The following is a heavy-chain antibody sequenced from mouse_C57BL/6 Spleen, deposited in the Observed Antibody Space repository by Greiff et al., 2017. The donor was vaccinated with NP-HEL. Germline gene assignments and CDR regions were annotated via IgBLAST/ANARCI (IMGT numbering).Heavy chain of an antibody. CDR1: GYTFTSYW. CDR3: AREGIYDGYYPYYAMDY. V-gene: IGHV1-55*01. CDR2: IYPGSGST. J-gene: IGHJ4*01. D-gene: IGHD2-3*01. Sequence: VQLQQPGAELVKPGASVKMSCKASGYTFTSYWITWVKQRPGQGLEWIGDIYPGSGSTNYNEKFKSKATMTVDTSSSTAYMQLSRLTSEDSAVYYCAREGIYDGYYPYYAMDYWGQGTSVTVSS.